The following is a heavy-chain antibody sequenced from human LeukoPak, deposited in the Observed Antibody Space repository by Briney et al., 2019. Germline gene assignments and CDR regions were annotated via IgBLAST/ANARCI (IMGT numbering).Heavy chain of an antibody. D-gene: IGHD3-10*01. CDR1: GGSISSYY. CDR3: ARARMVRGGYYGMDV. Sequence: SETLSLTCTVSGGSISSYYWSWIRQPPGKGLEWRGYIYYSGSTNYNPSLKSRVTISVDTSKNQFSLKLSSVTAADTAVYYCARARMVRGGYYGMDVWGQGTTVTVSS. CDR2: IYYSGST. J-gene: IGHJ6*02. V-gene: IGHV4-59*01.